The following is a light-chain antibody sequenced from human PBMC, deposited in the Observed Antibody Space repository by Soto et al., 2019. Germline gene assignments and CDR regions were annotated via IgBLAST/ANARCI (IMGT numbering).Light chain of an antibody. CDR1: QGISSF. CDR3: QQLYSYPRT. Sequence: DIQLTQSPSFLSASVGDRVTITCRASQGISSFLAWYQQKPGKAPKLLIYAASTLQSGVPSRFSGGGSGTEFTLTISSLQPEDFATYYCQQLYSYPRTFGPGTKVDIK. CDR2: AAS. V-gene: IGKV1-9*01. J-gene: IGKJ3*01.